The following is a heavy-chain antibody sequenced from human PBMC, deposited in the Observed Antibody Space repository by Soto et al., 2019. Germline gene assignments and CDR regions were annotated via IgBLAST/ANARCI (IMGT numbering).Heavy chain of an antibody. J-gene: IGHJ4*02. D-gene: IGHD3-3*01. Sequence: GGSLRLSCAASGFTFSSYAMSWVRQAPGKGLEWVSAISGSGGSTYYADSVKGRFTISSDNSKNTLYLQMNSLRAEDTAVYYCAKDGSDYYDFWSGYYPAPYYFDYWGQGTLVTVSS. CDR2: ISGSGGST. V-gene: IGHV3-23*01. CDR1: GFTFSSYA. CDR3: AKDGSDYYDFWSGYYPAPYYFDY.